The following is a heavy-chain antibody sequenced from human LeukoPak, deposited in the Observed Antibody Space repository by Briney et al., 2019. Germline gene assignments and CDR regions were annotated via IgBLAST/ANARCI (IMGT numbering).Heavy chain of an antibody. V-gene: IGHV3-7*01. Sequence: PGGSLRLSCAASGFTLSNYWMSWVRQAPGKGLEWVANIKEDGSEKYFVDSVKGRFTVSRDNAKNSLYLQMNSLRAEDTAVYYCARSRGGHTYGFIDYWGQGTLVTVSS. CDR1: GFTLSNYW. D-gene: IGHD5-18*01. CDR2: IKEDGSEK. CDR3: ARSRGGHTYGFIDY. J-gene: IGHJ4*02.